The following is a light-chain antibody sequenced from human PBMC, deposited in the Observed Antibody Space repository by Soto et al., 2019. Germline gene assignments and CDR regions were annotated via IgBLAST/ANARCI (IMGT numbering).Light chain of an antibody. J-gene: IGKJ2*01. CDR3: QQYGSSPVYT. CDR2: GAS. CDR1: QSVSSSY. V-gene: IGKV3-20*01. Sequence: EIVLTQSPGTLSLSPGERATLSCRASQSVSSSYLAWYQQKPAQAPRLLIYGASSRATGIPDRFSGSGSGTDFTLTISRLEPEDFAVYYCQQYGSSPVYTFGQGTKLEIK.